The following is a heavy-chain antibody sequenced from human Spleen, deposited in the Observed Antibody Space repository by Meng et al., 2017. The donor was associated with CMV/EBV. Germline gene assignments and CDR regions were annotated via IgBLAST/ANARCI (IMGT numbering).Heavy chain of an antibody. V-gene: IGHV3-23*01. J-gene: IGHJ4*02. CDR1: GFTFSSYA. D-gene: IGHD5-18*01. CDR2: ISGSGGST. CDR3: AKEVSMDTVDGY. Sequence: CADSGFTFSSYAMSWVRQAPGKGLEWVSAISGSGGSTYYADSVKGRFTISRDNSKNTLYLQMNSLRAEDTAVYYCAKEVSMDTVDGYWGQGTLVTVSS.